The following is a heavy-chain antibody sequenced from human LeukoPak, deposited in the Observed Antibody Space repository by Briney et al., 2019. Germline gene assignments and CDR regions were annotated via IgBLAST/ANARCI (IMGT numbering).Heavy chain of an antibody. CDR3: ARDSAYCSGGSCYPGWFDP. D-gene: IGHD2-15*01. J-gene: IGHJ5*02. CDR1: GFTFSSYS. CDR2: ISSSSSYI. V-gene: IGHV3-21*01. Sequence: GESLRLSCAASGFTFSSYSMNWVRQAPGKGLEWVSSISSSSSYIYYADSVKGRFTISRDNAKNSLYLQMNSLRAEDTAVYYCARDSAYCSGGSCYPGWFDPWGQGTLVTVSS.